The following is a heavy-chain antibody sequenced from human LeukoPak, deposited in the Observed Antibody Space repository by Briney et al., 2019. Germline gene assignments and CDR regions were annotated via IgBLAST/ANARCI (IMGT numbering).Heavy chain of an antibody. CDR3: AKVASTTRRHDAFDI. CDR2: ITPSSGGT. V-gene: IGHV1-2*02. D-gene: IGHD1-1*01. CDR1: GYTFTSYY. Sequence: ASVKVSCKASGYTFTSYYIHWVRQAPGQGLEWMGWITPSSGGTIYAQKFQGRVTMTRDMSISTAYMELSRLRSDDTAVYYCAKVASTTRRHDAFDIWGQGTLVTVSS. J-gene: IGHJ3*02.